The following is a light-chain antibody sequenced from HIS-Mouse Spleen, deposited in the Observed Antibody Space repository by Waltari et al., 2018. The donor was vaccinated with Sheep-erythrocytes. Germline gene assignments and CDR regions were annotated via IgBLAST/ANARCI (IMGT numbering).Light chain of an antibody. Sequence: DIVMTQSSDSLAVSLGERANINCKYSKSVLYRSNNKNYLAWDQQKPGQPPKLLIYWASTRESGVPDLFSVSGSGTDFTLTISSLQAEDVAVYYCQQYYSTLLTFGGGTKVEIK. J-gene: IGKJ4*01. CDR2: WAS. V-gene: IGKV4-1*01. CDR3: QQYYSTLLT. CDR1: KSVLYRSNNKNY.